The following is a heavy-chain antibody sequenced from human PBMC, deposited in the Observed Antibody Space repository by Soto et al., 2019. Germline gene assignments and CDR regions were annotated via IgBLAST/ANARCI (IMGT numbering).Heavy chain of an antibody. CDR1: GLTFIIYA. CDR2: ISDSGGTT. D-gene: IGHD2-15*01. V-gene: IGHV3-23*01. CDR3: AKDRVVEPIGDRLDS. J-gene: IGHJ5*01. Sequence: GGSLRLSCAASGLTFIIYAMSWVRQAPEKGLEWVSVISDSGGTTDYADSVKGRFTISRDNSRNTLYLQMDSLRPEDTAVYYCAKDRVVEPIGDRLDSWGQGTLVTVSS.